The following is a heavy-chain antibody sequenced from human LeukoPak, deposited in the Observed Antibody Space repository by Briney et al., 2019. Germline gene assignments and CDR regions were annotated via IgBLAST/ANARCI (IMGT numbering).Heavy chain of an antibody. CDR1: GFTFSSYG. CDR3: AKDRAKSQHLVRYFDY. V-gene: IGHV3-33*06. D-gene: IGHD6-13*01. J-gene: IGHJ4*02. CDR2: IWYDGSNK. Sequence: GRSLRLSCAASGFTFSSYGMHWVRQAPGKGLEWVAVIWYDGSNKYYADSVKGRFTISRDNSKNTLSLQMDSLRGEDTAVYYCAKDRAKSQHLVRYFDYWGQGTLVTVSS.